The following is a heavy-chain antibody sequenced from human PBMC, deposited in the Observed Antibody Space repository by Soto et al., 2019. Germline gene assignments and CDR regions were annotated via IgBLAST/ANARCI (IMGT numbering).Heavy chain of an antibody. Sequence: GGSLRLSCAASGFTFSSSAISWVRQAPGKGLEWVSAVSANGQGIYYADSVRGRFTISRDNSKNTVFLHMDSLSAEDTAVYYCVKDRHHPRDYIHFWGQATLVTVSS. CDR2: VSANGQGI. CDR1: GFTFSSSA. J-gene: IGHJ4*02. V-gene: IGHV3-23*01. CDR3: VKDRHHPRDYIHF.